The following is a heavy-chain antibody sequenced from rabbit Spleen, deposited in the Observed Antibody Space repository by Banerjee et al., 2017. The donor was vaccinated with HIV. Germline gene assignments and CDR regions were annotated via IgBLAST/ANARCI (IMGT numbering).Heavy chain of an antibody. Sequence: QSLEESGGDLVKPGASLTLTCTASGFDFSGDAMCWVRQAPGKGPEWIACIYTGSSGSTYYASWAKGRFTISKTSSTTVTLQMTSLTAADMATYFCARDYVGVGDYGGDGSFNLWGPGTLVTVS. V-gene: IGHV1S40*01. CDR2: IYTGSSGST. CDR3: ARDYVGVGDYGGDGSFNL. D-gene: IGHD2-1*01. CDR1: GFDFSGDA. J-gene: IGHJ4*01.